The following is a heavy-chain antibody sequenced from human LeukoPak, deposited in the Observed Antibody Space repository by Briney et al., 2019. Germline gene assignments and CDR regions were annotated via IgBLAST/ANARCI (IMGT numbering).Heavy chain of an antibody. D-gene: IGHD4-17*01. CDR1: GFTFSSYG. CDR2: IRYDGSNK. J-gene: IGHJ4*02. CDR3: ARDTRAASSGVTTYYFDY. V-gene: IGHV3-30*02. Sequence: GGSLRLSCAASGFTFSSYGMHWVRQAPGKGLEWVAFIRYDGSNKYYADSVKGRFTISRDNSKNTLYLQMNSLRAEDTAVYYCARDTRAASSGVTTYYFDYWGQGTLVTVSS.